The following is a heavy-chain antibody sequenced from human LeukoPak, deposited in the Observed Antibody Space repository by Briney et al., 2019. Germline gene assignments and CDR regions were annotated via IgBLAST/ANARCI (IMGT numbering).Heavy chain of an antibody. D-gene: IGHD3-16*01. V-gene: IGHV1-46*01. Sequence: GASVKVSCKASGYTFTSYYMHWVRQAPGQGLEWMGIINPSGGSTSYAQKFQGRVTMTRDMSTSTVYMELSSLRSEDTAVYYCASGGRAGGGFDYWGQGTLVTVSS. CDR3: ASGGRAGGGFDY. CDR1: GYTFTSYY. CDR2: INPSGGST. J-gene: IGHJ4*02.